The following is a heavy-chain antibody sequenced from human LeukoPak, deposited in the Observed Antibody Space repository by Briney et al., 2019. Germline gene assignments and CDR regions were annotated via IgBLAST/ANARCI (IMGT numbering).Heavy chain of an antibody. J-gene: IGHJ4*02. V-gene: IGHV4-59*01. CDR2: IYYSGST. CDR3: ARVFRAYYYDSSGHPFNY. D-gene: IGHD3-22*01. Sequence: PSETLSLTCTVSGGSISSYYWSWIRQPPGKGLEWIGYIYYSGSTNYNPSLKSRVTISVDTSKNQFSLKLSSVTAADTAVYYCARVFRAYYYDSSGHPFNYWGQGTLVTVSS. CDR1: GGSISSYY.